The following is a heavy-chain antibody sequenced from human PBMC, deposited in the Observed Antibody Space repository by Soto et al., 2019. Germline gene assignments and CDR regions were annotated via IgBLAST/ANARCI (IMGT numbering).Heavy chain of an antibody. CDR3: ARHYGDYLLDY. D-gene: IGHD4-17*01. J-gene: IGHJ4*02. V-gene: IGHV4-59*08. CDR2: IYYSGST. Sequence: SSETLSLTCTVSGGSISSYYWSWIRQPPGKGLEWIGYIYYSGSTNYNPSLKSRVTISVDTSKNQFSLKLSSVTAADTAVYYCARHYGDYLLDYWGQGTLVTVSS. CDR1: GGSISSYY.